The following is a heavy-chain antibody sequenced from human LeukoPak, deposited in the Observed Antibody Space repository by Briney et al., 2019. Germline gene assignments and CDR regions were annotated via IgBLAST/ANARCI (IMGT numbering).Heavy chain of an antibody. CDR1: GFTFSSYL. J-gene: IGHJ4*02. D-gene: IGHD3/OR15-3a*01. V-gene: IGHV3-74*01. CDR2: INSDGSST. Sequence: GGSLRLSCAASGFTFSSYLMHWVRQAPGKGLVWVSRINSDGSSTSYADSVKGRFTISRDNAKNTLYLQMNSLRAEDTAVYYCARVLGLVHTEPLDYWGQGTLVTVSS. CDR3: ARVLGLVHTEPLDY.